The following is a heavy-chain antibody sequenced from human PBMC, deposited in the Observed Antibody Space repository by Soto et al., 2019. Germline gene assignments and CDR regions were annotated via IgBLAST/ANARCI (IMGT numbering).Heavy chain of an antibody. CDR2: IYYSGST. Sequence: SETLSLTCTVSGGSISSYYWSWTRQPPGKGLEWIGYIYYSGSTNYNPSLKSRVTISVDTSKNQFSLKLSSVTAADTAVYYCASTKTYYYYMDVWGKGTTVTVSS. D-gene: IGHD1-1*01. V-gene: IGHV4-59*08. J-gene: IGHJ6*03. CDR1: GGSISSYY. CDR3: ASTKTYYYYMDV.